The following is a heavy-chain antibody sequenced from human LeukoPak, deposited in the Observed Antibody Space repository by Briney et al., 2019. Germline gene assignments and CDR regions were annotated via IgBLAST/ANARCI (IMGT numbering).Heavy chain of an antibody. CDR1: GYAFTTYG. V-gene: IGHV1-2*02. CDR2: INSNSGGT. D-gene: IGHD5-18*01. Sequence: ASVKVSCKASGYAFTTYGISWVRQAPGQGLEWMGWINSNSGGTNYAQKSQGRVTMTRDTSVSSAYMEVSSLRSDDTAVYYCARGGWSGYSYGSEPEKYFDYWGQGTLVTVSS. J-gene: IGHJ4*02. CDR3: ARGGWSGYSYGSEPEKYFDY.